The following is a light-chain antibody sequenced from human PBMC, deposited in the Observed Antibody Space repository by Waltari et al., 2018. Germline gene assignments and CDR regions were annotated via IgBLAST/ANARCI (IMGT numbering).Light chain of an antibody. V-gene: IGKV3-20*01. Sequence: EIVLTQSPGTLSLSPGERATLSCRASQTIRSRYLAWYQQKPGQAPRLLMYDASSRATGIPDRFSGSGSGTDFTLTITRLEPEDFAVYYCQQYGNSWTFGQGTKVEI. CDR2: DAS. J-gene: IGKJ1*01. CDR1: QTIRSRY. CDR3: QQYGNSWT.